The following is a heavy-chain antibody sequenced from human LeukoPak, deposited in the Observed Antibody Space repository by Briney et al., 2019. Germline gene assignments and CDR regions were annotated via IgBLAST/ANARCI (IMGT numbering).Heavy chain of an antibody. V-gene: IGHV4-59*08. J-gene: IGHJ6*02. CDR2: IYYSGST. Sequence: SGTLSLTCTVSGGSISSYYWSWIRQPPGKGLEWIGYIYYSGSTNYNPSLKSRVTISVDTSKNQFSLKLSSVTAADTAVYYCARHRGLGPMDVWGQGTTVTVSS. CDR1: GGSISSYY. CDR3: ARHRGLGPMDV. D-gene: IGHD3-10*01.